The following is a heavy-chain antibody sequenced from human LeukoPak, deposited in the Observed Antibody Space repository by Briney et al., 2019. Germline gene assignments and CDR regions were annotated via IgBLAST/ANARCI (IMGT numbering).Heavy chain of an antibody. CDR2: ISWNSGSI. J-gene: IGHJ4*02. CDR3: ARDGEFTTHIDH. D-gene: IGHD1-26*01. CDR1: GFTFDDYA. Sequence: PGGSLRLSCAASGFTFDDYAMHWVRQAPGKGLEWVSGISWNSGSIGYADSVKGRFTISRDNSKNSLYLQMTSLRVDDTAIYFCARDGEFTTHIDHWGQGALVTVSS. V-gene: IGHV3-9*01.